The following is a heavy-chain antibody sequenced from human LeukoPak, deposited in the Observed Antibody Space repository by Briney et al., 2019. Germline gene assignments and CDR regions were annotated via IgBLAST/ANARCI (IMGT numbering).Heavy chain of an antibody. CDR2: IRFDGSNR. CDR3: AKGGFYCDY. V-gene: IGHV3-30*02. J-gene: IGHJ4*02. Sequence: PGGSLRLSCAASGLTFSTFGMHWVRQAPGKGLEWVAFIRFDGSNRYYAESLKGRFTISRDNSKNTLYLQMNSLRAEDTAIYFCAKGGFYCDYWGQGALVIVSS. CDR1: GLTFSTFG.